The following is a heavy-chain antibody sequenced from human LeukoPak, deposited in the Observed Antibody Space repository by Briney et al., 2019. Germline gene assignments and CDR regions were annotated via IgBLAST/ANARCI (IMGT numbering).Heavy chain of an antibody. CDR2: INPNSGGT. J-gene: IGHJ4*02. CDR1: GYTFTGYY. D-gene: IGHD5-12*01. V-gene: IGHV1-2*02. Sequence: ASVKVSCKASGYTFTGYYMHWVRQAPGQGLEWMGWINPNSGGTNYAQKFQGRVTMTRDTSISTAYMELSRLRSDDTAVYYCAREGSGYDRRDFDYCGQGTLVTVSS. CDR3: AREGSGYDRRDFDY.